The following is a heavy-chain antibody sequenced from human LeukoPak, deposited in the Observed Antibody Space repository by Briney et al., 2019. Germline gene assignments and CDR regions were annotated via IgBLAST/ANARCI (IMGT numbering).Heavy chain of an antibody. Sequence: SETLSLTCTVSGGSISSSSYYWGWIRQPPGKGLEWIGSIYYSGYTYYNPTLKSRVTISVDTSNTSKNQFSLKLSSVTAADTAVYYCARESAYYYYYYMDVWGKGTTVTVSS. CDR3: ARESAYYYYYYMDV. CDR2: IYYSGYT. CDR1: GGSISSSSYY. V-gene: IGHV4-39*07. J-gene: IGHJ6*03.